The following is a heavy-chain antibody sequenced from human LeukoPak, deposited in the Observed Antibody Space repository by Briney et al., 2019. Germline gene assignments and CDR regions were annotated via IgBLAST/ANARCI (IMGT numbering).Heavy chain of an antibody. CDR2: MWYDGSNE. CDR1: GFTFSSYG. D-gene: IGHD3-22*01. Sequence: PGGSLRLSCAASGFTFSSYGMHWVRQAPGKGLEWVAFMWYDGSNEYYADSVKGRFTISRDNSKSTLHLQMNSLRAEDTAVYYCAKDLSNYYRAFDSWGQGTLVTVSS. J-gene: IGHJ5*01. V-gene: IGHV3-30*02. CDR3: AKDLSNYYRAFDS.